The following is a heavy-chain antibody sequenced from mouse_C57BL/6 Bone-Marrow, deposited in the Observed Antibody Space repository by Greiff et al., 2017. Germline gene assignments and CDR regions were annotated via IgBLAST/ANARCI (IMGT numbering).Heavy chain of an antibody. D-gene: IGHD1-1*01. CDR1: GYKFTDYY. J-gene: IGHJ4*01. V-gene: IGHV1-26*01. CDR2: INPNNGGT. Sequence: EVQLQQSGPELVKPGASVKISCKASGYKFTDYYMNWVKQSHGKSLEWIGDINPNNGGTSYNQKFKGKATLTVDKSSSTAYMELRSLTSEDSAVYYCARSYYGSSYGVDYWGQGTSVTVSS. CDR3: ARSYYGSSYGVDY.